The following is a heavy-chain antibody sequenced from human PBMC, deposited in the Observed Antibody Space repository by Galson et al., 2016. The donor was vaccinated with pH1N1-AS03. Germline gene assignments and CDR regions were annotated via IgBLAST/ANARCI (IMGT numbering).Heavy chain of an antibody. D-gene: IGHD1-26*01. CDR1: GYTFSAYA. Sequence: SVKVSCKASGYTFSAYAMHWVRQAPGQGLEWMGWINTGNGDTKYSQKFQDRITISSDAGATTAYMDLSSLRSDDTAVYYCAREGHGGRYRTDAFDIWGQGTMVTVSS. J-gene: IGHJ3*02. CDR2: INTGNGDT. CDR3: AREGHGGRYRTDAFDI. V-gene: IGHV1-3*04.